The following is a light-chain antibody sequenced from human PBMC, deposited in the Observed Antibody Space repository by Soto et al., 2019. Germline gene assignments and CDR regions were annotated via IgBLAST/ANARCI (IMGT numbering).Light chain of an antibody. CDR3: QSHDSSLHASV. CDR2: GNT. J-gene: IGLJ1*01. V-gene: IGLV1-40*01. Sequence: QAVVTQPPSVSGAPGQRVTISCTGSSSNIGAGYDVHWYLQLPGTAPKLLIYGNTNRPSGVPDRFSGSQSGSSASLAITGLQAEDEADYYCQSHDSSLHASVFGTGTKLTVL. CDR1: SSNIGAGYD.